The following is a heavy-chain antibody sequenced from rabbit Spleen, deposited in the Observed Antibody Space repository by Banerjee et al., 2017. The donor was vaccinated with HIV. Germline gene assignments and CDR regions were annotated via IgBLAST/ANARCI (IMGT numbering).Heavy chain of an antibody. Sequence: QQQLVESGGGLVKPEGSLTLTCKASGFDFSSNYYFSWVRQAPGKGLELIACIYTGDGSTIYASWVNGRFTISKTSSTTVTLQMTSLTAADTATYFCARDSYAGSGAWTLWGQGTLVTVS. CDR1: GFDFSSNYY. J-gene: IGHJ4*01. V-gene: IGHV1S45*01. D-gene: IGHD4-2*01. CDR3: ARDSYAGSGAWTL. CDR2: IYTGDGST.